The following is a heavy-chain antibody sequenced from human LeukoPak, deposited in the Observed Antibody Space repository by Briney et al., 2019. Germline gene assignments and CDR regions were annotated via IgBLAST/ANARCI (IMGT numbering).Heavy chain of an antibody. CDR2: IYYSGST. Sequence: SETLSLTCTVSGGSISSSSYYWGWIRQPPGKGLEWIGNIYYSGSTYYNPSLKSRVTISVDTSNNQFSLRLSSVTAADTAVYCCARDYYGSGAYYFDYWGQGTLVTVSS. CDR1: GGSISSSSYY. D-gene: IGHD3-10*01. J-gene: IGHJ4*02. V-gene: IGHV4-39*02. CDR3: ARDYYGSGAYYFDY.